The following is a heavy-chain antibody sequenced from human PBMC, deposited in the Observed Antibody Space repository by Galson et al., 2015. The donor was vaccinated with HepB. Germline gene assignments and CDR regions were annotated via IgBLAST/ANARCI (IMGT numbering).Heavy chain of an antibody. V-gene: IGHV2-70*11. CDR1: GFSLSTSSMC. J-gene: IGHJ3*02. D-gene: IGHD1/OR15-1a*01. CDR3: VRMKTRQPSDALDI. CDR2: VDWDDDK. Sequence: PALVKPTQTLTLTCSFSGFSLSTSSMCVTWIRQPPGKALEWLARVDWDDDKYYSTSLRTRLTISKDTSKNQVVLTMTNMDPVDTAMYYCVRMKTRQPSDALDIWGQGTMVTVSS.